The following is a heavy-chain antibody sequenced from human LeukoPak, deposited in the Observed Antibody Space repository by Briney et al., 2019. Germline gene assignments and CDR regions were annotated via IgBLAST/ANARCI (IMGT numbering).Heavy chain of an antibody. V-gene: IGHV3-66*01. J-gene: IGHJ6*02. Sequence: GGSLRLSCAASGFTVSSNYMSWVRQAPGKGLEWVSVIYSGGSTYYADSVKGRFTISRDNSKNTLYLQMNSLRAEDTAVYYCARENLRLASLYYYYGMDVWGQGTTVTVSS. D-gene: IGHD3-9*01. CDR1: GFTVSSNY. CDR3: ARENLRLASLYYYYGMDV. CDR2: IYSGGST.